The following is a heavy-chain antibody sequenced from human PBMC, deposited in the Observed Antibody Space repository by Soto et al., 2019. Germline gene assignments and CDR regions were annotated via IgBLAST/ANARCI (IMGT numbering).Heavy chain of an antibody. CDR1: GGSMISADSY. D-gene: IGHD3-9*01. J-gene: IGHJ5*02. CDR3: ARDFERSAIGP. CDR2: IAYSGDT. V-gene: IGHV4-31*11. Sequence: SETLSLTCAVPGGSMISADSYWFWIRTHPGKGLEWIGYIAYSGDTYYNPSRRSRVTISADTSENKFSLTLKSVTAADTAVYFCARDFERSAIGPWGQGTLVTVSS.